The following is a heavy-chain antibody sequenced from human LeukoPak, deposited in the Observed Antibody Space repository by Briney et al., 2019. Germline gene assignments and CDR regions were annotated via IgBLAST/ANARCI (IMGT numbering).Heavy chain of an antibody. CDR2: INPNSGGT. V-gene: IGHV1-2*02. CDR3: ARGSSGRINPATY. J-gene: IGHJ4*02. CDR1: GYTFTGYY. D-gene: IGHD3-22*01. Sequence: ASVKVSCKASGYTFTGYYMHWVRQAPGQGLEWMGWINPNSGGTNYAQKFQGRVTMTRDTSISTAYMELSRLRSDDTAVYYCARGSSGRINPATYWGQGTLVTVSS.